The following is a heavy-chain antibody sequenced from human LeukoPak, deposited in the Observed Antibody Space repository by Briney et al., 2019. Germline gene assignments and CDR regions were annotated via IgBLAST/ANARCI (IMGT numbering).Heavy chain of an antibody. Sequence: ASETLSLTCTVSGGSISYYYWSWIRQSPGKGLEWIGYIYYSGTTNYNPSLRSRVTISVDTSKNQFSLQLRSVTAADTAVYYCAREDPQTTVPEGMDVWGQGTTVTVSS. CDR1: GGSISYYY. CDR3: AREDPQTTVPEGMDV. J-gene: IGHJ6*02. D-gene: IGHD4-17*01. CDR2: IYYSGTT. V-gene: IGHV4-59*01.